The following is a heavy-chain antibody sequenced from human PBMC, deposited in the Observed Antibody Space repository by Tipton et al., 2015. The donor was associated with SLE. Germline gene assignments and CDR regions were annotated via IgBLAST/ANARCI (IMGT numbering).Heavy chain of an antibody. V-gene: IGHV3-23*01. D-gene: IGHD3-3*01. CDR2: ISGSGGST. CDR3: ASGTLEWSHEPDY. Sequence: GSLRLSCAASGLDVSSNYLSWVRQAPGKGLEWVSAISGSGGSTYYADSMKGRFTISRDNSKNTLYLQMNSLRADDTAMFYCASGTLEWSHEPDYWGQGTLVTVSS. CDR1: GLDVSSNY. J-gene: IGHJ4*02.